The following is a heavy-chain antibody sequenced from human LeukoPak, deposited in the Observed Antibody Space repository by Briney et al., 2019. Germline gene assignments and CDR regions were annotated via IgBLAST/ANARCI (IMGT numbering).Heavy chain of an antibody. CDR2: IYISGNT. CDR3: ARNDLWTFTIIDY. J-gene: IGHJ4*02. V-gene: IGHV4-59*12. D-gene: IGHD3/OR15-3a*01. Sequence: PSETLSLTCTVSGGSISSDYWSWIRQPPGKGLEWIGYIYISGNTNYNPSLKSRVTMSVDTSKNQFSLKLSSVTAADTAVYYCARNDLWTFTIIDYWGQGTLVTVSS. CDR1: GGSISSDY.